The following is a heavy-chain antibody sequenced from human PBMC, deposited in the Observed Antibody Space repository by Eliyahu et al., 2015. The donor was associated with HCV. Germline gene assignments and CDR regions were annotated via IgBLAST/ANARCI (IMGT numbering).Heavy chain of an antibody. V-gene: IGHV1-18*01. CDR1: GYTFTTFS. D-gene: IGHD6-6*01. Sequence: QVQLVQSGGEVKKPGASVKVSCKTAGYTFTTFSISWVRQAPGQGLEWMGWINPHNGHTNFAPNVQDRVTMTTDASTNTAYMEVRNLRSDDTGLYYCARRGKKGDMYSSGFDSWGQGTLVSVSS. CDR3: ARRGKKGDMYSSGFDS. J-gene: IGHJ4*02. CDR2: INPHNGHT.